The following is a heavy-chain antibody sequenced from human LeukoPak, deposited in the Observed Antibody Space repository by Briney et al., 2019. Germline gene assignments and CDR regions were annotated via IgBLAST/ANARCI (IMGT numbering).Heavy chain of an antibody. CDR2: ISGSGGST. D-gene: IGHD3-16*01. CDR3: AKLEGAALSPDY. V-gene: IGHV3-23*01. J-gene: IGHJ4*02. Sequence: GGSLRLSCAASGFTFSSYGMSWVRQAPGKGLEWVSAISGSGGSTYYADSVKGRFTISRDNSKNTLYLQMNSLRAEDTAVYYCAKLEGAALSPDYWGQGTLVTVSS. CDR1: GFTFSSYG.